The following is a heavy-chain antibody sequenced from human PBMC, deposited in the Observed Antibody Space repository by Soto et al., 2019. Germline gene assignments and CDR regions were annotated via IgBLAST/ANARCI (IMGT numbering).Heavy chain of an antibody. CDR2: ISYDGSTE. J-gene: IGHJ6*02. CDR3: ARVSATHYGLDV. V-gene: IGHV3-30-3*01. Sequence: QVALVESGGGVVQPGRSLRLSCAASGFTFSSHFLQWVRQAPGKGLEWVAVISYDGSTEYYADSVKGRFTISRDNSKNTLHLQMNSLRAEDAAVYYCARVSATHYGLDVWGQGTTVTVSS. CDR1: GFTFSSHF. D-gene: IGHD2-8*01.